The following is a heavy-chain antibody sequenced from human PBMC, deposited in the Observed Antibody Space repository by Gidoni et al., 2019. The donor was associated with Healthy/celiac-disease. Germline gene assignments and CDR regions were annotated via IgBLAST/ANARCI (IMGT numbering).Heavy chain of an antibody. D-gene: IGHD3-3*01. CDR3: AKDGKEFWSGYLDY. V-gene: IGHV3-23*01. CDR1: GFLFSSYA. Sequence: EVQLLESGGGLVQPGGSLKLSCAASGFLFSSYAMSWVLQAPGKGLEWVSAISGSGGSTYYADSVKGRFTISRDNSKNTLYLQMNSLRAEDTAVYYCAKDGKEFWSGYLDYWGQGTLVTVSS. CDR2: ISGSGGST. J-gene: IGHJ4*02.